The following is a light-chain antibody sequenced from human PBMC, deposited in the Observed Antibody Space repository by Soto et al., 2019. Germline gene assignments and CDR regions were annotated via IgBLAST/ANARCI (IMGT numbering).Light chain of an antibody. J-gene: IGKJ1*01. CDR2: GAS. Sequence: ETVMTESPASLSVSPWERATLSCTASQNVNSNLAWYQQKPGQAPRFLIYGASTRATGIPARFSGSGYGTEFNLTISSLQSEDFAVYYCHHYNNWPRTFGQGTKVDIK. V-gene: IGKV3-15*01. CDR1: QNVNSN. CDR3: HHYNNWPRT.